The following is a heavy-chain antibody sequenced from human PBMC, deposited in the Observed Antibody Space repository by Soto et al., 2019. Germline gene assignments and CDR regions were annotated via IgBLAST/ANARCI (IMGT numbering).Heavy chain of an antibody. CDR1: GFTFITYA. J-gene: IGHJ4*02. CDR3: AKDPLEYTYSYLDY. D-gene: IGHD5-18*01. V-gene: IGHV3-23*01. CDR2: ITGSGGST. Sequence: GGSLRLSCAASGFTFITYAMTWVRQAPGKGLEWVSTITGSGGSTYYADSVKGRFTISRDNSKNTLYLQMNSLRAEDTAVYYCAKDPLEYTYSYLDYWGQGTLVTVSS.